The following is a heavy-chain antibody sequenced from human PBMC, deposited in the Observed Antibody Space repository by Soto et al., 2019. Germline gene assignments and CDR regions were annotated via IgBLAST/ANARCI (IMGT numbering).Heavy chain of an antibody. J-gene: IGHJ4*02. CDR3: ARDTGYTFGSLTY. CDR2: MNAGVGNT. CDR1: GYTFTDYA. V-gene: IGHV1-3*01. Sequence: HVELVQSGADVKKPGASVTISCKASGYTFTDYALHWVRQAPGQRLEWRGWMNAGVGNTLYSQKFQGRITITRDTSASTAYMELNSLKSDDTAIYYCARDTGYTFGSLTYWGPGTLVTVSS. D-gene: IGHD5-18*01.